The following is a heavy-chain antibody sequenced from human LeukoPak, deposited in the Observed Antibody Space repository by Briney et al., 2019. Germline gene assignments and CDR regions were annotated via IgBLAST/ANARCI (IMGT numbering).Heavy chain of an antibody. J-gene: IGHJ6*02. D-gene: IGHD3-9*01. V-gene: IGHV3-74*01. CDR2: INGDGSNI. Sequence: GGSLRLSCVASGFTFSSYWMHWVRQDPRKGLVWVSRINGDGSNINYADSVRGRFTISRDNAKNTLYLQMNTLRVEDTAVYYCARDLMDYDVSTGLHHYYMDVWGQGTTVAVSS. CDR3: ARDLMDYDVSTGLHHYYMDV. CDR1: GFTFSSYW.